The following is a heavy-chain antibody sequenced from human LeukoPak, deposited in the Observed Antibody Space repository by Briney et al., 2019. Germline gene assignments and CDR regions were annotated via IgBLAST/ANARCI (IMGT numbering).Heavy chain of an antibody. CDR3: ARAGLGAFDI. CDR2: ISSSSSYT. V-gene: IGHV3-21*05. J-gene: IGHJ3*02. Sequence: PGGSLRLSCAASGFTFSSYGMSWVRQAPGKGLEWVSYISSSSSYTNYADSVKGRFTISRDNAKNSLYLQMNSPRAEDTALYYCARAGLGAFDIWGQGTMVTVSS. CDR1: GFTFSSYG.